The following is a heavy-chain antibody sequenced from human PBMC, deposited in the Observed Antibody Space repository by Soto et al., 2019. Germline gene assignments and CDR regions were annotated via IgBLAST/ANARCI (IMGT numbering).Heavy chain of an antibody. CDR2: IKSKNDGGTI. Sequence: PGGSLRLSCTASGFTFTYAWMTWARQAPGKGLEWAGRIKSKNDGGTIDYAAPVRGRFAISRDDSKNTLYLHMNSLETEDTAVYYCSTQPQIGWRAYWGRGTLVTVSS. CDR1: GFTFTYAW. V-gene: IGHV3-15*01. CDR3: STQPQIGWRAY. J-gene: IGHJ4*01. D-gene: IGHD6-19*01.